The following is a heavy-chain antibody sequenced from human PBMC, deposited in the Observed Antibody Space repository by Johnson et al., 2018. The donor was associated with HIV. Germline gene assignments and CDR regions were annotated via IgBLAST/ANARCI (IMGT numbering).Heavy chain of an antibody. CDR1: GFSVSSNY. CDR3: ARDPRSGYDDAFDI. D-gene: IGHD5-12*01. CDR2: ISSDGSTI. V-gene: IGHV3-11*01. Sequence: QVQLVESGGGLIQPGGSLRLACAASGFSVSSNYMSWVRQAPGKGLEWVSYISSDGSTIYYADSMQGRFTISRDNAKNSLYLQMNSLRAEDTALYYCARDPRSGYDDAFDIWGQGAMVIVSS. J-gene: IGHJ3*02.